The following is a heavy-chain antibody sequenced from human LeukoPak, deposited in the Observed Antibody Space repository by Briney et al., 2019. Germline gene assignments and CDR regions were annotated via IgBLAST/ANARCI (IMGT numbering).Heavy chain of an antibody. CDR2: INSDGSST. J-gene: IGHJ4*02. CDR3: AGGYSYSLCFGY. V-gene: IGHV3-74*01. Sequence: GGSLRLSCAASGFTFSSYWMHWVRQAPGKGLVWVSRINSDGSSTSYADSVKGRFTISRDNAKNTLYLRMNSLRVEDTAVYYCAGGYSYSLCFGYWGQGTLVTVSS. CDR1: GFTFSSYW. D-gene: IGHD5-18*01.